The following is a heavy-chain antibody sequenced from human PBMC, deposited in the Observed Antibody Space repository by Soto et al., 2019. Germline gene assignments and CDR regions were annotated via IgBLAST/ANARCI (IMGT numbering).Heavy chain of an antibody. V-gene: IGHV4-39*01. CDR1: GGSISSSSYY. CDR2: IYYSGST. CDR3: ARAATTADRIYYGMDV. D-gene: IGHD4-4*01. J-gene: IGHJ6*02. Sequence: QLQLQESGPGLVKPSETLSLTCTVSGGSISSSSYYWGWIRQPPGKGLEWIGSIYYSGSTYYNPSLRSRVTISVDTSKNQFSLSLSSVTAADTAVYYCARAATTADRIYYGMDVWGQGTTVTVSS.